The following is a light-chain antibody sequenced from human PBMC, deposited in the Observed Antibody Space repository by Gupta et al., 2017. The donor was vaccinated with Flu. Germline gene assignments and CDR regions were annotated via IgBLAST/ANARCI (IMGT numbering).Light chain of an antibody. CDR3: QQQNHWPLA. V-gene: IGKV3-15*01. Sequence: EILMTQSPATLSVSPGESATLSCRTTQGVSVNLAWYQQKLGQAPRLLIYAASTRATGVPARFSGSGSGTKFTLTITSRQSEEVAVYYCQQQNHWPLAFGGGTKVDIK. CDR2: AAS. J-gene: IGKJ4*01. CDR1: QGVSVN.